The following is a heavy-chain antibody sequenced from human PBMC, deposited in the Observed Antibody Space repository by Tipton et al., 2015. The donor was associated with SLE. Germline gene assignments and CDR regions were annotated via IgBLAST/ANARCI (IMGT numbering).Heavy chain of an antibody. CDR1: GASFSSSSRF. CDR2: LYYGGST. J-gene: IGHJ4*02. V-gene: IGHV4-39*01. D-gene: IGHD3-10*01. Sequence: TLSLTCTVSGASFSSSSRFWGWIRQPPGRGLEWIGSLYYGGSTYYNPSLKSRVSLSIDTSKNQFSLRLSSVTAADTAVYYCARHEIITLDYWGQGIQVTVSS. CDR3: ARHEIITLDY.